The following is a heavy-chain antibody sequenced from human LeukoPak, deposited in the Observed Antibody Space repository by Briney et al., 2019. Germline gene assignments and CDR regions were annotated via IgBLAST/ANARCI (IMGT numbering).Heavy chain of an antibody. D-gene: IGHD6-13*01. CDR1: GYTFTNYY. J-gene: IGHJ2*01. CDR2: INPNSAST. Sequence: ASVKVSCKTSGYTFTNYYLHWVRQAPGQGLERMGIINPNSASTTYAQKFQGRVTMTRDTSTSTVYMELSSLRSEDTAVYYCARMAAAGTWYFDLWGRGTLVTVSS. V-gene: IGHV1-46*01. CDR3: ARMAAAGTWYFDL.